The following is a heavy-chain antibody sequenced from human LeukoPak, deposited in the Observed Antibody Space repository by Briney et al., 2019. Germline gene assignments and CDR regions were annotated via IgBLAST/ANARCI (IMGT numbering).Heavy chain of an antibody. Sequence: ASVKVSCKASGYTFTGYYMHWVRQAPGQGLEWMGWINPNSGGTNYAQKFQGRVTMTRDTSISTAYMELSRLRSDDTAVYYCARGHSNYRVYGMDVWGQGTTVIVSS. D-gene: IGHD4-4*01. J-gene: IGHJ6*02. CDR2: INPNSGGT. CDR3: ARGHSNYRVYGMDV. V-gene: IGHV1-2*02. CDR1: GYTFTGYY.